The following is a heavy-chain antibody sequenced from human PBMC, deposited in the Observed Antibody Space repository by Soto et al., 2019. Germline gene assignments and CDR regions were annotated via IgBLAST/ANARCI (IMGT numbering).Heavy chain of an antibody. CDR2: ISPYNRNT. J-gene: IGHJ4*02. D-gene: IGHD1-26*01. V-gene: IGHV1-18*04. CDR1: GYTFTSYS. CDR3: ARLQWELLGGYYFDY. Sequence: GASVKVSCKASGYTFTSYSIIWVRRAPGQGLEWMGWISPYNRNTHHTQKLQGRVTLTTDTSTTTAYMELRSLRSDDTAVYYCARLQWELLGGYYFDYWGQGTPVTVSS.